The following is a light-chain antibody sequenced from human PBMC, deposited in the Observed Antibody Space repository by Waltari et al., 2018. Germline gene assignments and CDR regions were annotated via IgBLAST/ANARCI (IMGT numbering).Light chain of an antibody. CDR2: DVS. J-gene: IGLJ2*01. Sequence: QSALTQPTSVSGSPGQSVTIFCAGTSNDVGGYNSVSWYQEHPGQAPRVIIYDVSDRPSGGSDRVSGSKSGNTASLTLSGLQAEDEADYYCSSQSSNDVVLFGGGTKLTVL. CDR1: SNDVGGYNS. V-gene: IGLV2-14*01. CDR3: SSQSSNDVVL.